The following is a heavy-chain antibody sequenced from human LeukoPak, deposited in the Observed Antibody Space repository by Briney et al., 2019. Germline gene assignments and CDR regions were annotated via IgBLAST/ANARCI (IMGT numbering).Heavy chain of an antibody. Sequence: SETLSLTCTVSGRSISSSSYYWGWIRQPPGKGLEWIGSIYYSGSTYYNPSLKSRVTISVDTSKNQFSLKLSSVTAADTAVYYCARRPVLRFLGSDAFDIWGQGTMVTVSS. J-gene: IGHJ3*02. CDR3: ARRPVLRFLGSDAFDI. CDR1: GRSISSSSYY. D-gene: IGHD3-3*01. CDR2: IYYSGST. V-gene: IGHV4-39*01.